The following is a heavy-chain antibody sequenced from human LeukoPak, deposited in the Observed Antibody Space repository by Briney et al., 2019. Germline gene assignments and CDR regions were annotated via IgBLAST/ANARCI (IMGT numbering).Heavy chain of an antibody. Sequence: ASVKVSCKASGYTFTSYDINWVRQATGQGLEWMGWMNPNSGNTGYAQKFQGRVTMTRNTSISTAYMELSSLRSEDTAVYYCARGWELWFGEGYGMDVWGQGTTVTVSS. CDR1: GYTFTSYD. J-gene: IGHJ6*02. V-gene: IGHV1-8*01. D-gene: IGHD3-10*01. CDR3: ARGWELWFGEGYGMDV. CDR2: MNPNSGNT.